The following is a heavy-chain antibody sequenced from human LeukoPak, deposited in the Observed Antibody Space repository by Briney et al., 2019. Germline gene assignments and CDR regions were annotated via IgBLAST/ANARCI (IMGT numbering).Heavy chain of an antibody. J-gene: IGHJ4*02. Sequence: GGSLRLSCAGSGFTFSNYWMHWVRQAPGKGLVWVSRIKKDGSTTNYADSVKGRFTISRDNAKNTLYLQMNSLRAEDTAVYYCARDLSWGQPDYWGQGTLVAVSS. V-gene: IGHV3-74*01. CDR2: IKKDGSTT. CDR1: GFTFSNYW. CDR3: ARDLSWGQPDY. D-gene: IGHD3-16*01.